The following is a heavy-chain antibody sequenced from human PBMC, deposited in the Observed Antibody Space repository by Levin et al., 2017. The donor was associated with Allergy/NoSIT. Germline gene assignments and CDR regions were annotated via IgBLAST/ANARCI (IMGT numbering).Heavy chain of an antibody. CDR3: ARGPEV. D-gene: IGHD1-14*01. CDR1: GFSFSIYT. J-gene: IGHJ4*02. Sequence: GESLKISCAASGFSFSIYTMNWVRQAPGKGLEWISFISTNSAYIYYADSVRGRFTISRDNAKRSVSLQMNSLRADDPAVYYCARGPEVWGQGTPVTVSS. V-gene: IGHV3-21*01. CDR2: ISTNSAYI.